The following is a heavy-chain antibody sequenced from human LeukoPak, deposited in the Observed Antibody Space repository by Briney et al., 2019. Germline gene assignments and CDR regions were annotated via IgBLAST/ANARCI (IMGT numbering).Heavy chain of an antibody. V-gene: IGHV3-30*18. J-gene: IGHJ4*02. D-gene: IGHD1-26*01. CDR1: GFTFSNYG. CDR2: ISRDGSNQ. Sequence: GRSLRLSCVASGFTFSNYGMHWVRQAPGKGLEWVALISRDGSNQYYADSVKGRFTISRDNSANTLYLQMNSLRAEDTAVYYCAKRGGSNDLDYWGQGTLVTVSS. CDR3: AKRGGSNDLDY.